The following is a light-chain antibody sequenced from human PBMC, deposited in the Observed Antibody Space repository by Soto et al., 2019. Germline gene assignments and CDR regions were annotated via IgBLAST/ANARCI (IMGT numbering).Light chain of an antibody. Sequence: DIQMTQSPSSLSASVGDRVTITCRASQSISSYLNWYQQKPGKAPKLLIYAASSLQSGVPSRFSGSGSGTXFTLTXXSXQPEDFXXXXXXXSXXTPRTFGQGTKVEIK. CDR2: AAS. CDR1: QSISSY. V-gene: IGKV1-39*01. CDR3: XXSXXTPRT. J-gene: IGKJ1*01.